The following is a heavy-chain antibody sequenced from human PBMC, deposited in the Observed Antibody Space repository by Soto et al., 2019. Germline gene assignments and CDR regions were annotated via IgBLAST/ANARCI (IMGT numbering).Heavy chain of an antibody. CDR3: ARRRCSSTSCYSYYYGMDV. J-gene: IGHJ6*02. CDR1: GYSFTSYW. Sequence: GESLKISCKGSGYSFTSYWISWVRQMPGKGLEWMGRIDPSDSYTNYSPSFQGHVTISADKAISTAYLQWSSLKASDTAMYYWARRRCSSTSCYSYYYGMDVCGQGNTVTLSS. D-gene: IGHD2-2*01. V-gene: IGHV5-10-1*01. CDR2: IDPSDSYT.